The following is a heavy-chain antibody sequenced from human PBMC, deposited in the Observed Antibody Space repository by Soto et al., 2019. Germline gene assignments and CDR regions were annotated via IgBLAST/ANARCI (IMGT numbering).Heavy chain of an antibody. J-gene: IGHJ6*03. D-gene: IGHD4-17*01. CDR1: GGSISSYY. CDR2: IYYSGST. Sequence: SETLSPTCTVSGGSISSYYWSWIRQPPGKGLEWIGYIYYSGSTNYNPSLKSRVTISVDTSKNQFSLKLSSVTAADTAVYYCARDRIPDYGDYGGYMDVWGKGTTVTVSS. V-gene: IGHV4-59*01. CDR3: ARDRIPDYGDYGGYMDV.